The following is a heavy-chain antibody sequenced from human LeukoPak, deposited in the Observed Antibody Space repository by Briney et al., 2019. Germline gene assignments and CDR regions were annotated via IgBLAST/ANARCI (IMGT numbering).Heavy chain of an antibody. CDR1: RFTFSTYS. CDR2: IDSTSTYI. V-gene: IGHV3-21*04. CDR3: ARDSLVGSTTPVFDY. Sequence: KPGGSLRLSCAASRFTFSTYSMNWVRQAPGKGLEWVSSIDSTSTYINYADSVKGRFTISRDNAKNSLYLQMDSLRAEDTAVYYCARDSLVGSTTPVFDYWGQGTLVTVSS. D-gene: IGHD1-26*01. J-gene: IGHJ4*02.